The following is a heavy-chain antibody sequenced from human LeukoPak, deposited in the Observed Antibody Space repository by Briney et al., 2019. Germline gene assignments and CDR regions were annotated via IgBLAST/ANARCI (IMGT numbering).Heavy chain of an antibody. J-gene: IGHJ6*03. Sequence: SETLSLTCTVCGGSISSYYWSWIRQPAGKGLEWIGRIYTSGSTNYNPSLKSRVTMSVDTSKNQFSLKLSSVTAADTAVYYCARAVTIFGVVHMDVWGKGTTVTVSS. CDR3: ARAVTIFGVVHMDV. V-gene: IGHV4-4*07. CDR2: IYTSGST. CDR1: GGSISSYY. D-gene: IGHD3-3*01.